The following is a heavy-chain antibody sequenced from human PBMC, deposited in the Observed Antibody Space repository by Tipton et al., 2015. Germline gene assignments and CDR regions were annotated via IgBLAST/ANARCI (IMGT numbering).Heavy chain of an antibody. V-gene: IGHV4-61*01. CDR2: VYYSGST. CDR1: GGSISSSTYY. J-gene: IGHJ6*02. D-gene: IGHD4-23*01. CDR3: VRDAVVTHYYYGMDV. Sequence: TLSLTCTVSGGSISSSTYYWSWIRQPPGKGLEWIGYVYYSGSTNYNPSLKSRVTISVDTSKNQFSLKLSSVTAADTAVYYCVRDAVVTHYYYGMDVWGQGTTVTVSS.